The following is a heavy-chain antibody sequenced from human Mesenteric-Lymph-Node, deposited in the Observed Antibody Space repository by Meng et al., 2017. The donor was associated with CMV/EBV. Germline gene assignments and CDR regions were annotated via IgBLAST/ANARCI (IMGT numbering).Heavy chain of an antibody. CDR1: GFTFSSYA. CDR3: ALSRSHDY. J-gene: IGHJ4*02. V-gene: IGHV3-23*01. CDR2: ISGSDGSST. D-gene: IGHD1-26*01. Sequence: GESLKISCAASGFTFSSYAMSWVRQAPGKGLEWVSAISGSDGSSTSYADSVKGRFTISRDNAKNTLYLQMNSLRVEDTAVYYCALSRSHDYWGQGTLVTVSS.